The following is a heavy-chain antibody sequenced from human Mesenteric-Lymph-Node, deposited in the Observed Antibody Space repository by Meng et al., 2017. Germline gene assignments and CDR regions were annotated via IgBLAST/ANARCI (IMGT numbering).Heavy chain of an antibody. CDR1: GFTFSSYA. J-gene: IGHJ6*02. CDR2: ISGSGGST. V-gene: IGHV3-23*01. D-gene: IGHD6-13*01. CDR3: AKRDHIAAAGTPGYGMDV. Sequence: GESLKISCAASGFTFSSYAMSWVRQAPGKGLEWVSAISGSGGSTYYADSVKGRFTISRDNSKNTLYLQMNSLRAEDTAVYYCAKRDHIAAAGTPGYGMDVWGQGTTDTVSS.